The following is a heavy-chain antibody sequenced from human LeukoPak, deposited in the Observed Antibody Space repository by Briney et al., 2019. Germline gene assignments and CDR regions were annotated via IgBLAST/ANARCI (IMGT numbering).Heavy chain of an antibody. CDR2: INPNSGDT. V-gene: IGHV1-2*02. D-gene: IGHD6-25*01. J-gene: IGHJ4*02. CDR3: ARVADGYYFDY. Sequence: ASVKVSCKASGYTFTNYGIGWVRQAPGQGLDWMGWINPNSGDTNYAQKFHGRVTMTSDTSINTAYMELSRLTSDDTAVYHCARVADGYYFDYWGQGTLVTVSS. CDR1: GYTFTNYG.